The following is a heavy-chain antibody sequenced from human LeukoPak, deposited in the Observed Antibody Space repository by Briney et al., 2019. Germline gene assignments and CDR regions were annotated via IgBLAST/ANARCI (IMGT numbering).Heavy chain of an antibody. CDR2: ISSSGSTI. CDR3: ARDLITMVRGVIITPNWFDP. D-gene: IGHD3-10*01. J-gene: IGHJ5*02. CDR1: GFTFSSYE. V-gene: IGHV3-48*03. Sequence: HPGGSLRLSCAASGFTFSSYEMNWVRQAPGKGLEWVSYISSSGSTIYYADSVKGRFTISRDNAKNSLYLQMNSLRAEDTAVYYCARDLITMVRGVIITPNWFDPWGQGTLVTVSS.